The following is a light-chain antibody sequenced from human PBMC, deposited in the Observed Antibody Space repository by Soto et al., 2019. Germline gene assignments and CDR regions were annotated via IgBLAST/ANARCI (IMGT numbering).Light chain of an antibody. CDR3: SSYTSSSTV. V-gene: IGLV2-14*01. CDR1: NSDVGGYNY. J-gene: IGLJ1*01. Sequence: QSVLTQPASVSGSPGQSITISCTGTNSDVGGYNYVSWYQQHPGKAPKLMIYDVSNRPSGVSNRFPGSKSGNTASLTISGLQAEDEADYYCSSYTSSSTVFGTGTKVTVL. CDR2: DVS.